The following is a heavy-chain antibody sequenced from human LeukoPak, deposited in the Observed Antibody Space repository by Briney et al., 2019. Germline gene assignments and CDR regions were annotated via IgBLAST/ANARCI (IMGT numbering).Heavy chain of an antibody. D-gene: IGHD3-22*01. CDR2: ISGSGGST. Sequence: GVSLRLSCVASGFSFDSYWMNWVRQAPGKGLEWVSAISGSGGSTYYADSVKGRFTISRDNSKNTLYLQMNSLRAEDTAVYYCAKVLWGSIVVDAFDIWGQGTMVTVSS. V-gene: IGHV3-23*01. CDR3: AKVLWGSIVVDAFDI. J-gene: IGHJ3*02. CDR1: GFSFDSYW.